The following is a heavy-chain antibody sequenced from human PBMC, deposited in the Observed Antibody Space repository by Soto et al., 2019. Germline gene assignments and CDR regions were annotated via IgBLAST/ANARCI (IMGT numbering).Heavy chain of an antibody. CDR1: GFTFSSYW. D-gene: IGHD3-3*01. J-gene: IGHJ6*03. Sequence: EVQLVESGGGLVQPGGSLRLSCAASGFTFSSYWMSWVRQAPGKGLVWVANIKKEGSGNYNLDSVKGRCTISRDNAKNSLYLQMNSLRAEDTAVYYCAREDYDFWSGYPQYYYYYMDVWGKGTTVTVSS. V-gene: IGHV3-7*01. CDR3: AREDYDFWSGYPQYYYYYMDV. CDR2: IKKEGSGN.